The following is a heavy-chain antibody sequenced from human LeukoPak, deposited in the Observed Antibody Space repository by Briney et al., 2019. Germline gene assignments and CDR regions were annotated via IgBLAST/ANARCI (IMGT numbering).Heavy chain of an antibody. D-gene: IGHD6-19*01. V-gene: IGHV3-33*01. J-gene: IGHJ6*02. CDR1: GFTFSSYG. CDR3: ARDHTTGIAVAGVYYYCYYGMDV. Sequence: GGSLRLSCAASGFTFSSYGMHWVRQAPGKGLEWVAVIWYDGSNKYYADSVKGRFTISRDNSKNTLYLQMNSLRAEDTAVYYCARDHTTGIAVAGVYYYCYYGMDVWGQGTTVTVSS. CDR2: IWYDGSNK.